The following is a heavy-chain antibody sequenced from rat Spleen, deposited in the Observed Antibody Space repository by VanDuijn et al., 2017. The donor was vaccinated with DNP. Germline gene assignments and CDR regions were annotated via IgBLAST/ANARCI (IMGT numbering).Heavy chain of an antibody. J-gene: IGHJ2*01. Sequence: EVQLVESGGGLVQPGRSLKLSCAASGFTFNDYNMAWVRQAPKKGLEWVATIDYDGSGTYYRDSVKGRFTISRDNAKSTLYLQMDSLRSEDTATYYCARPDYWGQGVMVTVSS. V-gene: IGHV5-7*01. CDR2: IDYDGSGT. CDR3: ARPDY. CDR1: GFTFNDYN.